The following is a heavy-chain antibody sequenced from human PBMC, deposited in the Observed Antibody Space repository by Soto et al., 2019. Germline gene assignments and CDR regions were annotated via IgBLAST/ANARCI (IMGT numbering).Heavy chain of an antibody. CDR1: GGTFSSYA. CDR3: AREGGRIVVVPDANTYYGMDV. CDR2: IIPIFGTA. J-gene: IGHJ6*02. Sequence: QVQLVQSGAEVKKPGSSVKVSCKASGGTFSSYAISWVRQAPGQGLEWMGGIIPIFGTANYAQKFQGRVTITADESTSTAYMELSSLRSEDTAVYYCAREGGRIVVVPDANTYYGMDVWGQGTTVTVSS. V-gene: IGHV1-69*01. D-gene: IGHD2-2*01.